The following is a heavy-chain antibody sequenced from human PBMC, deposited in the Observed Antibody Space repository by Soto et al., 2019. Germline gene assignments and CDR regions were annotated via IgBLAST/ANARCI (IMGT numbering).Heavy chain of an antibody. CDR2: INHSGST. CDR1: GGSFSGYY. D-gene: IGHD3-3*01. J-gene: IGHJ4*02. Sequence: SETLSLTCAVYGGSFSGYYWTWIRQPPGTGLEWIGEINHSGSTNYNPSLKSRVTISVDRSKNQFSLKLNSVTAADTAVYYCARDNRSGYYFEYWGQGTPVTVSS. V-gene: IGHV4-34*01. CDR3: ARDNRSGYYFEY.